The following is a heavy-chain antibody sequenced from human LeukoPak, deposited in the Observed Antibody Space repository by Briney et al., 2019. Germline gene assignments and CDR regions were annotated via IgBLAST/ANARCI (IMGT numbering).Heavy chain of an antibody. CDR1: GYSFTRYW. Sequence: GESLKISCKGSGYSFTRYWIGWVRQMPGKGLEWMGIIYPGDSETRYSPSFQGQVTISAGKSFSTAYLQWRSLKASDTAMYYCARWQLANGAFDIWGQGTMVTVSS. V-gene: IGHV5-51*01. J-gene: IGHJ3*02. CDR2: IYPGDSET. CDR3: ARWQLANGAFDI. D-gene: IGHD6-6*01.